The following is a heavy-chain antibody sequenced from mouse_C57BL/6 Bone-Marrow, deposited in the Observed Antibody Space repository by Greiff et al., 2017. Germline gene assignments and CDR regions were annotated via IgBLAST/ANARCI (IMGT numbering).Heavy chain of an antibody. D-gene: IGHD1-1*01. CDR2: IYPRSGNT. J-gene: IGHJ2*01. V-gene: IGHV1-81*01. CDR3: ASQYYVSHDY. Sequence: VQLQESGAELARPGASVKLSCKASGYTFTSYGISWVKQRTGQGLEWIGEIYPRSGNTYYNEKFKGKATLTADKSSSTAYMELRSLTTEDSAVDFCASQYYVSHDYWGQGTTLTVSS. CDR1: GYTFTSYG.